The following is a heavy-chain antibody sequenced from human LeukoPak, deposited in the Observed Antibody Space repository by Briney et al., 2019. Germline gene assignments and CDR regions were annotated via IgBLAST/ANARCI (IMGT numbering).Heavy chain of an antibody. J-gene: IGHJ4*02. CDR1: GYAFSGYC. D-gene: IGHD5-12*01. CDR2: INPNSGGT. V-gene: IGHV1-2*02. CDR3: ARKSTGYVFDY. Sequence: ASVKVCCKASGYAFSGYCLHWVRQAPGQGLEWMGWINPNSGGTYYLQKFQGRATLTRDTSISTAYMELTRLTSDDTAVYFCARKSTGYVFDYWGQGALVTVSS.